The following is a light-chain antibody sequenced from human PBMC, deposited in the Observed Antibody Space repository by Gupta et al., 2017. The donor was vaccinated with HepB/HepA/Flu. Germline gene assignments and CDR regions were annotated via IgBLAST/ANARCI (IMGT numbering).Light chain of an antibody. J-gene: IGLJ2*01. CDR2: RNN. Sequence: QAGLTQPPSVSKGLRQSATLTCTGNTTNIGNQGATWLQQHQGHPPKLLSYRNNNRPSGISERFSASRSGNTASLTITGLRPEDECDYYCSTWDRTLSGVLFGGGTKLTVL. V-gene: IGLV10-54*04. CDR1: TTNIGNQG. CDR3: STWDRTLSGVL.